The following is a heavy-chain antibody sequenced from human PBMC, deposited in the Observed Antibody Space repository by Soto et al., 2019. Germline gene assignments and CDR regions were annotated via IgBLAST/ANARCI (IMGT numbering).Heavy chain of an antibody. CDR3: ARGGYSYGYYYYDSSGYYRLDY. CDR1: GYTFTSYG. V-gene: IGHV1-18*01. D-gene: IGHD3-22*01. Sequence: QVPLVQSGAEVKKPGASVKVSCKASGYTFTSYGISWVRQAPGQGLEWMGWISAYNGNTNYAQKLQGRVTMTTDTSMSTAYMELRSLRSDDTAVYYCARGGYSYGYYYYDSSGYYRLDYWGQGTLVTVSS. CDR2: ISAYNGNT. J-gene: IGHJ4*02.